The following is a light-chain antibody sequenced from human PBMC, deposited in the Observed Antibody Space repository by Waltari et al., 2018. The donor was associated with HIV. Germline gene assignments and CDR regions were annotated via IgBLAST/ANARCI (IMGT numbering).Light chain of an antibody. V-gene: IGKV4-1*01. Sequence: DIVMTQSPDSLAVSLGARATINCKSSQSVLYRSNNKNYLAWYQQKPGQPPKLLIYWASTRESGVPDRFTGSGSGTDFTLTISSLQAEDVAVYYCQQFYDPPLAFGGGTKVEIK. CDR1: QSVLYRSNNKNY. CDR2: WAS. CDR3: QQFYDPPLA. J-gene: IGKJ4*01.